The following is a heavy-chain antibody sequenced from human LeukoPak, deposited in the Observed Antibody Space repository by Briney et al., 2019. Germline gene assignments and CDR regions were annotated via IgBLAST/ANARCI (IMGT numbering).Heavy chain of an antibody. CDR3: ARSNYYDSSGFSDY. Sequence: ASVKVSCKASGYTFTSYGISWVRQAPGQGLEWMGWISAYNGNTNYAQKLQGRVTMTTDTSTSTAYMELRSLRSDDTAVYYCARSNYYDSSGFSDYWGQGTLVTVSS. CDR1: GYTFTSYG. CDR2: ISAYNGNT. J-gene: IGHJ4*02. D-gene: IGHD3-22*01. V-gene: IGHV1-18*01.